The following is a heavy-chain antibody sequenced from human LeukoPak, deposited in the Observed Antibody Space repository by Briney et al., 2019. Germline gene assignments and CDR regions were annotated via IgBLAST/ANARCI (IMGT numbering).Heavy chain of an antibody. D-gene: IGHD1-26*01. CDR1: GYTFTGYY. Sequence: ASVKVSCKASGYTFTGYYMHWVRQAPGQGLEWMGWINPNSGGTNYAQKFQGRVTMTRNTSISTAYMELSSLRSEDTAVYYCARGTTSGSYFRRWYYYGMDVWGQGTTVTVSS. J-gene: IGHJ6*02. CDR3: ARGTTSGSYFRRWYYYGMDV. V-gene: IGHV1-2*02. CDR2: INPNSGGT.